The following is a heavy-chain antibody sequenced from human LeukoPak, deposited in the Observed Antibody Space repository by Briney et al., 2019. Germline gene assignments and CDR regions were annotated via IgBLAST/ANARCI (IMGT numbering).Heavy chain of an antibody. J-gene: IGHJ6*02. D-gene: IGHD1-26*01. Sequence: GGSLRLSCAGSGFIFNNYAMHWVRQPPGKGLEWVSGISWNSGSIDYADSVKGRFTISRDNAKNSLYLQMNGLRVEDTAVYYCARVPGSYSVYYYYGMDVWGQGTTVTVSS. CDR3: ARVPGSYSVYYYYGMDV. V-gene: IGHV3-9*01. CDR1: GFIFNNYA. CDR2: ISWNSGSI.